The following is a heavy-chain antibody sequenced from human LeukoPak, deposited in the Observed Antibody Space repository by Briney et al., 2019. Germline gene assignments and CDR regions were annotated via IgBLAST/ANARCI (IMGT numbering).Heavy chain of an antibody. Sequence: SETLSLTCTVSGGSISSYYWSWIRQPPGKGLEWIGYIYYSGRTNYNPSLKSRVTISVDTSKNQFSLKLSSVTAADTAVYYCARDRYYDFWSGYYPRSHYYGMDVWGQGTTVTVSS. J-gene: IGHJ6*02. D-gene: IGHD3-3*01. V-gene: IGHV4-59*01. CDR3: ARDRYYDFWSGYYPRSHYYGMDV. CDR2: IYYSGRT. CDR1: GGSISSYY.